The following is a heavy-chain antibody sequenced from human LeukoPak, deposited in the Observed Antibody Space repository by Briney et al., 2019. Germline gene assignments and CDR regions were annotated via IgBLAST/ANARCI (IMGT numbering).Heavy chain of an antibody. CDR3: ARMQRITIFGVVITPFGY. V-gene: IGHV3-7*01. CDR1: GFTFSSYW. Sequence: PGGSLRLSCAASGFTFSSYWMSWVRQAPGKGLEWVANLKQDGSEKYYVDSVKGRFTICRDNAKNSLYLQMNSLRAEDTAVYYCARMQRITIFGVVITPFGYWGQGTLVTVSS. CDR2: LKQDGSEK. J-gene: IGHJ4*02. D-gene: IGHD3-3*01.